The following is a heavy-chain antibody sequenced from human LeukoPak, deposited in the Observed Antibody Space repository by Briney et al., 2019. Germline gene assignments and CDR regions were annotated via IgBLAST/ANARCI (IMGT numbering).Heavy chain of an antibody. Sequence: ASVKVSCKASGYTFTGYYMHWVRQAPGRGLEWMGWINPNSGGTNYAQKFQGRVTMTRDTSISTAYMELSRLRSDDTAVYYCARPDYYDSSGATDYWGQGTLVTVSS. CDR1: GYTFTGYY. D-gene: IGHD3-22*01. CDR2: INPNSGGT. J-gene: IGHJ4*02. CDR3: ARPDYYDSSGATDY. V-gene: IGHV1-2*02.